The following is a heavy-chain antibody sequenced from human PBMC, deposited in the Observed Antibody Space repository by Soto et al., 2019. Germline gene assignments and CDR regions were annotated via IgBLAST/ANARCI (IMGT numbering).Heavy chain of an antibody. CDR2: INPSGGST. J-gene: IGHJ5*02. D-gene: IGHD3-10*01. CDR3: AREGGPGSGSHNWFDP. Sequence: ASVKVSCKASGYTFTSYYIHWVRQAPGQGLEWMGIINPSGGSTSYAQKFQGRVTITRDTSTSTVYMELSSLRSEDTAVYYCAREGGPGSGSHNWFDPWGQGTLVTVSS. CDR1: GYTFTSYY. V-gene: IGHV1-46*01.